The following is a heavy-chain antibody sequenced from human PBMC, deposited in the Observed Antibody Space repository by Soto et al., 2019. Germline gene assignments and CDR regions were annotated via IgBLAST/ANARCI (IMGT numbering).Heavy chain of an antibody. Sequence: QERLVEAGGGVVQPGRSLRLSCTTSGFIFSAYGMHWVRQAPGKGLQWVAVVSDDGVTTYYAESVKGRFTVSRDNSENALYLQMNNLRTEDTAVYYCARVGHHIGGPDASSFDYWGQGTLVTVSS. V-gene: IGHV3-30*03. CDR3: ARVGHHIGGPDASSFDY. CDR1: GFIFSAYG. CDR2: VSDDGVTT. D-gene: IGHD1-26*01. J-gene: IGHJ4*02.